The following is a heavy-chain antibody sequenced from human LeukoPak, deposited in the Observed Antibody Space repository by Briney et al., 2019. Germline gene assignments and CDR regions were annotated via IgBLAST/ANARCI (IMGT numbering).Heavy chain of an antibody. D-gene: IGHD6-13*01. CDR1: GGSISSSSYY. Sequence: SETLSLTCTVSGGSISSSSYYWGWIRQPPGKGLEWIGCIYYSGSTYYNPSLKSRVTISVDTSKNQFSLKLSSVTAADTAVYYCARHGSSFDYYYYYMDVWGKGTTVTASS. J-gene: IGHJ6*03. CDR3: ARHGSSFDYYYYYMDV. CDR2: IYYSGST. V-gene: IGHV4-39*01.